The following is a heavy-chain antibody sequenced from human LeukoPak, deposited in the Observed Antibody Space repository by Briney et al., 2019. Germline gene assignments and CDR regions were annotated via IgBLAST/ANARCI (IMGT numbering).Heavy chain of an antibody. D-gene: IGHD1-26*01. CDR2: IYHSGST. CDR1: GYYISSGYY. Sequence: SETLSLTCAVSGYYISSGYYWGWIRQPPGKGLEWIGSIYHSGSTYYNPSLKSRVTISVDTSKNQFSLKLSSVTAADTAVYYCARNHSGSYGWFDPWGQGTLVTVSS. CDR3: ARNHSGSYGWFDP. V-gene: IGHV4-38-2*01. J-gene: IGHJ5*02.